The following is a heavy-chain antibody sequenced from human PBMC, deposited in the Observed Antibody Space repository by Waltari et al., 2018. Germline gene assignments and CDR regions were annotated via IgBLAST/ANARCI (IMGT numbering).Heavy chain of an antibody. J-gene: IGHJ4*02. CDR3: ARVRPVAGPFDY. CDR1: GGSIRSSSSY. Sequence: QLQLQESGPGLVKPSETLSLTCTVSGGSIRSSSSYWCWIRQPPGTGLEWIGSIYYSGSTYYNPALKSRVTISVDTAKNQFSLKLSSVTAADTAVYDCARVRPVAGPFDYWGQGTLVTVSS. CDR2: IYYSGST. D-gene: IGHD6-19*01. V-gene: IGHV4-39*07.